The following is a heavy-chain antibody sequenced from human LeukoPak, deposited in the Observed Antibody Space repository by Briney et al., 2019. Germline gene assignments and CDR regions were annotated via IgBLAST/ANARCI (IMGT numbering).Heavy chain of an antibody. J-gene: IGHJ3*02. CDR2: IYPGDSDT. CDR3: ARHRYSSSWYPYDAFDI. CDR1: GYSFTSYW. Sequence: GESLKISCKGSGYSFTSYWIGWVRQMPGKGLEWMGIIYPGDSDTRYSPSFQGQVTISADKSISTAYLQWSSLKASDTAMYYCARHRYSSSWYPYDAFDIWGQGTMVTVSS. V-gene: IGHV5-51*01. D-gene: IGHD6-13*01.